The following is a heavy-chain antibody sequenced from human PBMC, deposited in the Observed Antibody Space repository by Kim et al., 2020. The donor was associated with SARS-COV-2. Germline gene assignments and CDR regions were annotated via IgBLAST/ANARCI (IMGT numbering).Heavy chain of an antibody. V-gene: IGHV4-34*01. J-gene: IGHJ5*02. Sequence: KRRVTISVDTSKNQFSLKLSSVTAADTAVYYCARGKRITMVRGVSEWFDPWGRGTLVTVSS. CDR3: ARGKRITMVRGVSEWFDP. D-gene: IGHD3-10*01.